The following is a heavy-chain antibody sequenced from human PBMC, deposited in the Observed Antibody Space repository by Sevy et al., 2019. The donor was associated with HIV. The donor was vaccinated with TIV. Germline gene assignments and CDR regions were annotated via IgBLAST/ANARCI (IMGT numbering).Heavy chain of an antibody. D-gene: IGHD2-15*01. V-gene: IGHV1-24*01. CDR2: FDPEDGER. CDR1: GYTLTQLS. J-gene: IGHJ4*02. CDR3: ATTREYYQGKSGYFDY. Sequence: ASVKVSCKVSGYTLTQLSMHWVRQAPGKGLAWMGSFDPEDGERIYAQKFQGRITMTDDTSTDTAYMDLSSLKSDDTAVYYCATTREYYQGKSGYFDYWGQGALVTVSS.